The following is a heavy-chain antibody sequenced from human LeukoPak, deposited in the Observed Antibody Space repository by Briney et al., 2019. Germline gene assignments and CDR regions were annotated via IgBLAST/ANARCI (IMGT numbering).Heavy chain of an antibody. D-gene: IGHD5-18*01. J-gene: IGHJ3*02. V-gene: IGHV3-21*01. Sequence: PGGSLRLSCAASGFTFSSYEMNWVRQAPGKGLEWVSSISSSSSYIYYADSVKGRFTISRDNAKNSLYLQMNSLRAEDTAVYYCARVLSVPAMAPSDAFDIWGQGTMVTVSS. CDR3: ARVLSVPAMAPSDAFDI. CDR2: ISSSSSYI. CDR1: GFTFSSYE.